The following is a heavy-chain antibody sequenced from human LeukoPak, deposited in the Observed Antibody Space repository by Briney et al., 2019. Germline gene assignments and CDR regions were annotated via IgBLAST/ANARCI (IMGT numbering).Heavy chain of an antibody. Sequence: PGGSLRLSCTASGFTFSKYWMSWVRQAPGKGPEWVANMKQDGSEIYYVDSVKGRFTISRDNAKNSLYLQMNSLRAEDTAVYYCAREVTPYYWGQGTLVTVSS. J-gene: IGHJ4*02. V-gene: IGHV3-7*01. CDR2: MKQDGSEI. CDR1: GFTFSKYW. D-gene: IGHD4-23*01. CDR3: AREVTPYY.